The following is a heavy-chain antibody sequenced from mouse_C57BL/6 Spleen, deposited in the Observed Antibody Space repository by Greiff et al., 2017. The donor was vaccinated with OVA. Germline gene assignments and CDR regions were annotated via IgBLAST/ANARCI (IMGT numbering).Heavy chain of an antibody. Sequence: EVQLQQSGPELVKPGASVKISCKASGYTFTDYYMNWVKQSHGKSLEWIGDINPNNGGTSYNQKFKGKATLTVDKSSSTAYMELRSLTSEDSAVYYCATSPHYYGSPPWFAYWGQGTLVTVSA. CDR1: GYTFTDYY. CDR2: INPNNGGT. CDR3: ATSPHYYGSPPWFAY. J-gene: IGHJ3*01. V-gene: IGHV1-26*01. D-gene: IGHD1-1*01.